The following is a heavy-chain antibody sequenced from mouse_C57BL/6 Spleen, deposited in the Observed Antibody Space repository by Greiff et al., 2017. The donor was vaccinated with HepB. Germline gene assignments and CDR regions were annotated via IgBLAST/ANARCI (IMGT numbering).Heavy chain of an antibody. J-gene: IGHJ2*01. CDR3: ARIGYSYYIDY. CDR1: GYSITSGYY. Sequence: EVKLMESGPGLVKPSQSLSLTCSVPGYSITSGYYWNWIRQFPGNKLEWMGYISYDGSNNYNPSLKNRISITRDTSKNQFFLKLNSVTTEDTATYYCARIGYSYYIDYWGQGTTLTVSS. CDR2: ISYDGSN. V-gene: IGHV3-6*01. D-gene: IGHD2-3*01.